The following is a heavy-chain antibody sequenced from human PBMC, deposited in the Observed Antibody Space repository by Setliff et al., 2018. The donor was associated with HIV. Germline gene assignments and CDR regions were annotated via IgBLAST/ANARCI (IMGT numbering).Heavy chain of an antibody. Sequence: SETLSLTCAVYGGSFSGYYWSWIRQPPGKGLEWIGEINHSGSTNYNPSLKSRVTISVDMSKNQISLKLSSVTAADTAVYYCARGSKGGFFDYWGQGTLVTVSS. CDR1: GGSFSGYY. V-gene: IGHV4-34*01. CDR2: INHSGST. D-gene: IGHD3-16*01. CDR3: ARGSKGGFFDY. J-gene: IGHJ4*02.